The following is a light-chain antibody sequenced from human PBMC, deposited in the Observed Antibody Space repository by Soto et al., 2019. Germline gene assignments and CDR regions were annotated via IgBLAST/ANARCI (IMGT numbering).Light chain of an antibody. V-gene: IGLV2-14*01. Sequence: QSALTQPASVSGSPGQSITLSCTGTSSDVGGYNYVSWYQQHPGKAPTLMIYDVSNRPSGVSNRFSGSKSGNTASLTISGLQAEDAADYYCSSYTSSSTVVFGGGTKLTVL. CDR2: DVS. CDR3: SSYTSSSTVV. J-gene: IGLJ2*01. CDR1: SSDVGGYNY.